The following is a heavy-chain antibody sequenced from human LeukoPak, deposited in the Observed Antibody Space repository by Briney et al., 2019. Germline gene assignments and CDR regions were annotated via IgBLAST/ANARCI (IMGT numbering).Heavy chain of an antibody. J-gene: IGHJ4*02. CDR1: GGSISSGGYY. D-gene: IGHD3-16*01. Sequence: PSQTLSLTCTVSGGSISSGGYYWSWIRQHPGKGLEWIGYIYYSGSTYYNPSLKSRVTISVDTSKNQFSLKLSSVTAADTAVYYCASQSYGGLRTHDYWGQGTLVTVSS. CDR2: IYYSGST. V-gene: IGHV4-31*03. CDR3: ASQSYGGLRTHDY.